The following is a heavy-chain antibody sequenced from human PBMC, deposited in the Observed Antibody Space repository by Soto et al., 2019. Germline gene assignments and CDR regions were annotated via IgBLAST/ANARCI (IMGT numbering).Heavy chain of an antibody. Sequence: GGSLRLSCAASGFTFDDYTMHWVRQAPGKGLEWVSLISWDGGSTYYADSVKGRFTISRDNSKNSLYLQMNSLRTEDTALYYCAKDMSSRTYYYDSSGDDAFDIWGQGTMVTVSS. J-gene: IGHJ3*02. D-gene: IGHD3-22*01. V-gene: IGHV3-43*01. CDR3: AKDMSSRTYYYDSSGDDAFDI. CDR2: ISWDGGST. CDR1: GFTFDDYT.